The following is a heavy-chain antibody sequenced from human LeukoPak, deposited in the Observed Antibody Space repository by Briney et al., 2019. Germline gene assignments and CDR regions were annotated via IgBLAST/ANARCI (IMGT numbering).Heavy chain of an antibody. CDR1: GFTFQTYS. V-gene: IGHV3-48*04. CDR3: VAYGDQNDAFDI. Sequence: TGGSLRLSCTVSGFTFQTYSMNWVRQAPGKGLEWVSYISSSGSTMYYADSVKGRFTISRDNAKNSLYLQMNSLRAEDTAVYYCVAYGDQNDAFDIWGQGTMVTVSS. D-gene: IGHD4-17*01. J-gene: IGHJ3*02. CDR2: ISSSGSTM.